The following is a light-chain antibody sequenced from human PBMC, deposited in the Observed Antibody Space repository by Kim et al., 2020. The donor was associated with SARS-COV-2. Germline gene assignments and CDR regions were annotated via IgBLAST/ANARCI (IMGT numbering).Light chain of an antibody. V-gene: IGLV2-8*01. CDR3: SSYAGSNNGV. J-gene: IGLJ2*01. Sequence: GQSVTIACTGSRSDIASYDDVSWYQQYPGKAPKLIIYDVTKRPSGVPDRFSGSKSANTASLTVSGLQAEDEADYYCSSYAGSNNGVFGGGTQLTVL. CDR2: DVT. CDR1: RSDIASYDD.